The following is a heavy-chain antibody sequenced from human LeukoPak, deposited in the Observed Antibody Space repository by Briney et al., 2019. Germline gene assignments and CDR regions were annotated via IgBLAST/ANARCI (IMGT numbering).Heavy chain of an antibody. CDR2: ISSSSSYI. CDR3: ARDQIVVVPGYYYYGMDV. V-gene: IGHV3-21*01. CDR1: GFTFSSYS. J-gene: IGHJ6*02. Sequence: GGSLRLSCAASGFTFSSYSMNWVRQAPGKGLEWVSSISSSSSYIYYADSVKGRFTISRDNAKNSLYLQMNSLRAEDTAVYYCARDQIVVVPGYYYYGMDVWGQGTTVTVSS. D-gene: IGHD2-2*01.